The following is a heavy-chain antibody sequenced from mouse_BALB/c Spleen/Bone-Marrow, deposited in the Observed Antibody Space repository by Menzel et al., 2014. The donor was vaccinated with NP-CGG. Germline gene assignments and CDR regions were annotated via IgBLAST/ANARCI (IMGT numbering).Heavy chain of an antibody. CDR1: GFNIKDTY. CDR2: IDPANGNT. V-gene: IGHV14-3*02. Sequence: VQLQQSGAELVKPGASVKLSCTASGFNIKDTYMHWVKQRPEQGLEWIGRIDPANGNTKYDPKFQGKATITADTSSTTAYLQLSSLTSEDTAVYYCALYYDYDVGYWGQGTTLTDSS. CDR3: ALYYDYDVGY. D-gene: IGHD2-4*01. J-gene: IGHJ2*01.